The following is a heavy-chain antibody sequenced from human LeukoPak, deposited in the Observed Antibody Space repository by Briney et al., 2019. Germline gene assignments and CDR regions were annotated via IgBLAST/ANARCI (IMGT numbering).Heavy chain of an antibody. V-gene: IGHV1-69*13. J-gene: IGHJ6*02. CDR2: IIPIFGTA. D-gene: IGHD3-3*01. CDR3: ARGATIFGVVTDHYGMDV. Sequence: SVKVSCKASGGTFSSYAISWVRQAPGQGLEWMGGIIPIFGTANYAQKFQGRVTITADESTSTAHMELSSLRSEDTAVYYCARGATIFGVVTDHYGMDVWGQGTTVTVSS. CDR1: GGTFSSYA.